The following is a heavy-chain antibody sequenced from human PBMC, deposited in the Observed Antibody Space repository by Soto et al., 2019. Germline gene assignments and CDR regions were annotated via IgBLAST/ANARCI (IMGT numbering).Heavy chain of an antibody. CDR3: AREGYPTVTTYYYCGMDV. CDR1: GGTFSSYA. CDR2: IIPIFGTA. D-gene: IGHD4-17*01. V-gene: IGHV1-69*01. J-gene: IGHJ6*02. Sequence: QVQLVQSGAEVKKPGSSVKVSCKASGGTFSSYAISWVRQAPGQGLEWMGGIIPIFGTANYAQKFQGRVTITADESTSTAYMELSSLRSEDTAVYYCAREGYPTVTTYYYCGMDVWGQGTTVTVSS.